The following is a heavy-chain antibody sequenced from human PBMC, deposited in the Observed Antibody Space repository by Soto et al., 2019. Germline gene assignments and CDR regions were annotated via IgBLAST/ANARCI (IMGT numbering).Heavy chain of an antibody. CDR3: ARHIGVPGTRGFDY. CDR1: SASISDNNW. Sequence: QVQLQESGPGLVKPSETLSLTCAVSSASISDNNWWSWVRQSPQKGLEWIGEIHHGGTTNYNPSLKSRVTISRDRSQNQIFMQLNSVTAADSAIYYCARHIGVPGTRGFDYWGQGTLVTVSS. J-gene: IGHJ4*02. V-gene: IGHV4-4*02. D-gene: IGHD6-19*01. CDR2: IHHGGTT.